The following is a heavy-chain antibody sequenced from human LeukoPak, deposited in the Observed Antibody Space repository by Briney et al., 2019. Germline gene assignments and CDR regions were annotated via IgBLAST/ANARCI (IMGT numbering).Heavy chain of an antibody. D-gene: IGHD3-22*01. V-gene: IGHV1-69*04. CDR1: GGTFSSYA. Sequence: SVKVSCKASGGTFSSYAISWVRQAPGQGLEWMGRIIPILGIANYAQKFQGRVTITADKSTSTAYMELSSLRSVDTAVYYCARGYSSGYYYWGQGTLVTVSS. CDR3: ARGYSSGYYY. CDR2: IIPILGIA. J-gene: IGHJ4*02.